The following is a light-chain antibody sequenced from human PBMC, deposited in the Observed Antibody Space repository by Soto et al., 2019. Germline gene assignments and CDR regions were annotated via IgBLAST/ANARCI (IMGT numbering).Light chain of an antibody. Sequence: DIVLTQTPLSLSVTPGQPASISCKSSQSLQDRDGKSYLCWYLQRPGQPPRLLIYEVSHRFSGVXDXXSGSGSGTHFTLKISRVEAEDVGVYYCMQAIPPPWTFGQGTKVEI. V-gene: IGKV2D-29*01. CDR2: EVS. CDR3: MQAIPPPWT. CDR1: QSLQDRDGKSY. J-gene: IGKJ1*01.